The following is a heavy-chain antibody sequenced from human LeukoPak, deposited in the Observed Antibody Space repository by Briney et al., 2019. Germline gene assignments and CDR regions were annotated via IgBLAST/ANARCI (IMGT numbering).Heavy chain of an antibody. CDR2: ISGSGGSI. CDR1: GFTFSSYA. Sequence: QPGGSLRLSCTASGFTFSSYAMSWVRQAPGKGLEWVSAISGSGGSIYYADSVKGRFTISRDNSKNTLYLQMNSLRAEDTAVFYCAKDRPYIAVAGGPFDYWGQGTLVTVSS. CDR3: AKDRPYIAVAGGPFDY. J-gene: IGHJ4*02. V-gene: IGHV3-23*01. D-gene: IGHD6-19*01.